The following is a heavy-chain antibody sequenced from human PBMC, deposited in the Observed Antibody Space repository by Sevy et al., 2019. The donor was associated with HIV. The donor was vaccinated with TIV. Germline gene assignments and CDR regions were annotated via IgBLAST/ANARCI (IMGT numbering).Heavy chain of an antibody. Sequence: SETLSLTCTVSGGSISSYYWSWIRQPPGKGLEWIGYIYYSGSTNYNPSLKSRVTISVDTSKNQFSLKLSSVTAADTAVYYCPRFKDYCSSTSCYSWFDPWGQGTLVTVSS. V-gene: IGHV4-59*01. D-gene: IGHD2-2*01. CDR1: GGSISSYY. CDR2: IYYSGST. J-gene: IGHJ5*02. CDR3: PRFKDYCSSTSCYSWFDP.